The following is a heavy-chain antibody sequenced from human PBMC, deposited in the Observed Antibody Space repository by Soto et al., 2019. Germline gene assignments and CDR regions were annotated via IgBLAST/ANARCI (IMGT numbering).Heavy chain of an antibody. J-gene: IGHJ5*02. Sequence: SETLSLTCTVSGGSISSGGYYWSWIRQHPGKGLEWIGYIYYSGSTYYNPSLKSRVTISVDTSKNQFSLKLSSVTAADTAVYYFARWGGDYSNHRWFDPWGQGTLVTVSS. D-gene: IGHD4-4*01. CDR2: IYYSGST. V-gene: IGHV4-31*03. CDR3: ARWGGDYSNHRWFDP. CDR1: GGSISSGGYY.